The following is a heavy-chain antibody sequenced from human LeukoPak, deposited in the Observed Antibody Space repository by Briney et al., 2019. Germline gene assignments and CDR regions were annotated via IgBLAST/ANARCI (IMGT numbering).Heavy chain of an antibody. J-gene: IGHJ4*02. V-gene: IGHV4-34*09. CDR2: INHSGST. D-gene: IGHD6-13*01. CDR1: GGSFSGYY. CDR3: ARGRNYSSSWYWYFDY. Sequence: SETLSLTCAVYGGSFSGYYWSWIRQPPGKGLEWIGEINHSGSTNYNPSLKSRVTISVDTSKNQFSLKLSSVTAADTAVYYCARGRNYSSSWYWYFDYWGQGTLVIVSS.